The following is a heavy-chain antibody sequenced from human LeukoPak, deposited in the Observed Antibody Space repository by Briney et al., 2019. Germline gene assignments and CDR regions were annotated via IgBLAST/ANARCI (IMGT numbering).Heavy chain of an antibody. J-gene: IGHJ4*02. V-gene: IGHV5-51*01. CDR2: IYPGDSDT. D-gene: IGHD3-22*01. CDR1: GYSFTSYW. Sequence: GESLKISCKGSGYSFTSYWIGWVRQMPGKGLGWMGIIYPGDSDTRYSPSFQGQVTISADKSISTAYLQWSSLKASDTAMYYCARVISEYDSSGPFDYWGQGTLVTVSS. CDR3: ARVISEYDSSGPFDY.